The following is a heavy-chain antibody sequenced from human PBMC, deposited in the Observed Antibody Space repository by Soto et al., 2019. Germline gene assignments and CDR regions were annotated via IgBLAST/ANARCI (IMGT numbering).Heavy chain of an antibody. CDR2: IYYSGST. J-gene: IGHJ6*02. V-gene: IGHV4-59*08. D-gene: IGHD3-22*01. CDR3: ARVAAVRSDSAGYHGMDV. Sequence: SETLSLTCNVSGGSMNSYYWSWIRQPPGKGLEWIGYIYYSGSTNYSPSLKSRVTISVDTSKNQFSLKLTSVTAADTAVYYCARVAAVRSDSAGYHGMDVWGQGTTVTVSS. CDR1: GGSMNSYY.